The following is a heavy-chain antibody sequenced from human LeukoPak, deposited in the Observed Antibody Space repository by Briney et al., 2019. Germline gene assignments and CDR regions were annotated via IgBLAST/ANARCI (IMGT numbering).Heavy chain of an antibody. V-gene: IGHV3-33*06. CDR3: AKEGAVAGPYYFDY. Sequence: GGSLRLSCAASGFTFSSYGMHWVRQAPGKGLEWVAVIWYDGSNKYYVDSVKGRFTIPRDNSKNTLSLQMNSLRAEDTAVYYCAKEGAVAGPYYFDYWGQGTLVTVSP. CDR2: IWYDGSNK. CDR1: GFTFSSYG. D-gene: IGHD6-19*01. J-gene: IGHJ4*02.